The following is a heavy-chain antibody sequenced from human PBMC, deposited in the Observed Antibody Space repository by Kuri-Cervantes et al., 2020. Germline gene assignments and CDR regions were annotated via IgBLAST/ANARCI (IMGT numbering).Heavy chain of an antibody. J-gene: IGHJ6*02. V-gene: IGHV1-46*01. Sequence: ASVKVSCKASGYTFTSYYMHWVRQAPGQGLEWMGIINPSGGSTSYAQKFQGGVTMTRDTSTSTVYMELSSLRSEDTAVYYCARKLVPGSGRDRNYYYGMDVWGQGTTVTVSS. D-gene: IGHD6-13*01. CDR3: ARKLVPGSGRDRNYYYGMDV. CDR2: INPSGGST. CDR1: GYTFTSYY.